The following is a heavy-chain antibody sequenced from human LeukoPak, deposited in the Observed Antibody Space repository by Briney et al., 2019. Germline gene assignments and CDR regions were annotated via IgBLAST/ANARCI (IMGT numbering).Heavy chain of an antibody. J-gene: IGHJ4*02. CDR3: AKRDVVIRFILVGFHKEAYYFDS. CDR1: GITLTNYG. CDR2: LSASGGGT. Sequence: GGSLRLSCAVSGITLTNYGMAWVRQAPGKGLEWVAGLSASGGGTSYADSVRGRFSISRDNAKNTLDLQMNSLRSEDTAVYFGAKRDVVIRFILVGFHKEAYYFDSWGQGVLVTVYS. V-gene: IGHV3-23*01. D-gene: IGHD2-21*01.